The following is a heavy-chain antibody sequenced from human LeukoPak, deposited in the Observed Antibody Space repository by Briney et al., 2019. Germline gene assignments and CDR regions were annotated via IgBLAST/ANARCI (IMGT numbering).Heavy chain of an antibody. CDR1: GYTFTSYY. V-gene: IGHV1-46*01. D-gene: IGHD3-16*01. CDR3: ARGRRQGGFDY. Sequence: ASVKVSCKASGYTFTSYYMHWVRQAPGQGLEWMGIINPSGGSTSYAQKFQGRVTMTRNTSISTAYMELSSLRSEDTAVYYCARGRRQGGFDYWGQGTLVTVSS. CDR2: INPSGGST. J-gene: IGHJ4*02.